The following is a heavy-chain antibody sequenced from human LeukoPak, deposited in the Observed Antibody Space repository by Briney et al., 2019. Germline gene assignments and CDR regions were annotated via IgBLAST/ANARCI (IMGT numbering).Heavy chain of an antibody. CDR1: GFTFYDYV. V-gene: IGHV3-43*02. CDR3: AKEQSSSGFFDY. D-gene: IGHD6-6*01. CDR2: ISGDGGTT. Sequence: GGSLRLSCAASGFTFYDYVIHWVRQGPGKGLEWVSLISGDGGTTYYADSVKGRFAISRDNSKNTLYLQMNSLRAEDTAVYYCAKEQSSSGFFDYWGQGTLVTVSS. J-gene: IGHJ4*02.